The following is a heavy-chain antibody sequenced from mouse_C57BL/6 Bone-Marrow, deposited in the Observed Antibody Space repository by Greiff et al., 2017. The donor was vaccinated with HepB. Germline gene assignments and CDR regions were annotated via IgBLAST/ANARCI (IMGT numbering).Heavy chain of an antibody. Sequence: VQLQQSGPELVKPGASVKISCKASGYTFTDYYMNWVKQSHGKSLEWIGDINPNNGGTSYNQKFKGKATLTVDKSSSTAYMELRSLTSEDSAVYYCARRGLRLRRAWFAYWGQGTLVTVSA. CDR2: INPNNGGT. J-gene: IGHJ3*01. D-gene: IGHD3-2*02. CDR1: GYTFTDYY. V-gene: IGHV1-26*01. CDR3: ARRGLRLRRAWFAY.